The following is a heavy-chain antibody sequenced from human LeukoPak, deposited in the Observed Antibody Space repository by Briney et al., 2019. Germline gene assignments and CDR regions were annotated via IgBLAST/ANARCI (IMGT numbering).Heavy chain of an antibody. CDR3: ARDSPILYCSGGSCYSGHYYYYGMDV. D-gene: IGHD2-15*01. CDR2: INPNSGGT. J-gene: IGHJ6*02. Sequence: ASVKVSCKASGYTFTGYYLFWVRQAPGQGLEWMGWINPNSGGTNYAQRFQGRVTLTRDTSISTAYMELSRLKSDDTAVYYCARDSPILYCSGGSCYSGHYYYYGMDVWGQGTTVTVSS. V-gene: IGHV1-2*02. CDR1: GYTFTGYY.